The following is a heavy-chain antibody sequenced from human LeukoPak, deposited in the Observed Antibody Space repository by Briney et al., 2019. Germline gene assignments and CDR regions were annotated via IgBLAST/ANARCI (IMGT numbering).Heavy chain of an antibody. V-gene: IGHV3-7*03. CDR1: GFTFSGFW. J-gene: IGHJ4*02. CDR2: INSDGSEG. CDR3: ARESSYGGILDY. D-gene: IGHD4-23*01. Sequence: GGSLRLSCAVSGFTFSGFWMSWSRQAPGKGLEWVASINSDGSEGYYADVVKGRFTISRDNAKNSLYLQMNSLRAEDTAVYYCARESSYGGILDYWGQGTLVTVSS.